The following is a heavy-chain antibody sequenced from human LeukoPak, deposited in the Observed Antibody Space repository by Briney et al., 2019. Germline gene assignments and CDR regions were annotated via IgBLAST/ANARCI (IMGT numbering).Heavy chain of an antibody. D-gene: IGHD6-19*01. CDR3: ARGGIAVAGTFDY. CDR2: MNPNSGNT. J-gene: IGHJ4*02. Sequence: ASVKVSCKASGYTFTSYDINWVRQATGQGREWMGWMNPNSGNTGYAQKFQGRVTMTRNTSISTAYMELSSLRSEDTAVCYCARGGIAVAGTFDYWGQGTLVTVSS. CDR1: GYTFTSYD. V-gene: IGHV1-8*01.